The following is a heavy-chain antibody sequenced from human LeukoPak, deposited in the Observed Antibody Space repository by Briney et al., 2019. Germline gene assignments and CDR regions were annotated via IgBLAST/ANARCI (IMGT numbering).Heavy chain of an antibody. CDR1: AGSISSYY. V-gene: IGHV4-59*12. Sequence: SETLSLTCTVSAGSISSYYWSCIRHPHEKLLEWIGYIYYSGSTNYNPSLKSRVTISVDTSKNQFSLNLSSVTAADTAVYYCARERLNRVVEMATTFDIWGQGAMVTVSS. CDR3: ARERLNRVVEMATTFDI. CDR2: IYYSGST. D-gene: IGHD5-24*01. J-gene: IGHJ3*02.